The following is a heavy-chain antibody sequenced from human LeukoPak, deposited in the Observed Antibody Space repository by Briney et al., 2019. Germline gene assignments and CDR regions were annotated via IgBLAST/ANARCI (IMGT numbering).Heavy chain of an antibody. CDR1: GYTFTSYD. D-gene: IGHD6-6*01. J-gene: IGHJ5*02. CDR2: MNPNSGNT. V-gene: IGHV1-8*01. CDR3: ARYSSYNWFDP. Sequence: ASVTVSCKASGYTFTSYDINWVRQAPGQGLEWMGWMNPNSGNTGYAQKFQGRVTMTRNTSISTAYMELSSLRSEDTAVYYCARYSSYNWFDPWGQGTLVTVSP.